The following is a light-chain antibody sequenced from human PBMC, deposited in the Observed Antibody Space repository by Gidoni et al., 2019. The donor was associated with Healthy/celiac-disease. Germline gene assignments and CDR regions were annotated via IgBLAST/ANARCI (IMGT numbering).Light chain of an antibody. CDR3: QKYNDWPPYT. V-gene: IGKV3-15*01. CDR2: GAS. CDR1: QSVSSN. J-gene: IGKJ2*01. Sequence: ERVMTQTPATLSVSQGERATLSCRASQSVSSNLAWYQQKPGQAPRLLIYGASTRATGIPARFSGSGSGTEFTLTLSSLQSEDFAVYYCQKYNDWPPYTYGQGPKLEIK.